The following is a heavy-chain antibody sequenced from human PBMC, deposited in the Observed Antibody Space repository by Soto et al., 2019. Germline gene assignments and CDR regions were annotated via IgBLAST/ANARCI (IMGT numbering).Heavy chain of an antibody. CDR1: GFTFSTYA. CDR3: ATLPLDY. V-gene: IGHV3-23*01. CDR2: ISGSGGST. Sequence: EVQLLESGGGLVQPGGSLRLSCAAAGFTFSTYAMSWVRQAPGKGLEWVSAISGSGGSTFYADSVKGRFTISRDNSKNTVHLQMNSLRAEDTAVYYCATLPLDYGGQGTLVTVSS. J-gene: IGHJ4*02.